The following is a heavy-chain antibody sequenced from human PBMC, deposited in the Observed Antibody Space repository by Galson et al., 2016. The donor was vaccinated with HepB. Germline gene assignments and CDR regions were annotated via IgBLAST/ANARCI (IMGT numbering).Heavy chain of an antibody. CDR3: ARRTVVPTAGNWFDP. Sequence: ETLSLTCAVYGGSFSDYYWSWIRQPPGTGLEWIGEINHSGTINYNPSLKSRVTISVDTSKNQFSLNLGSVTAADTAVYYCARRTVVPTAGNWFDPWGQGTLVTVSS. CDR2: INHSGTI. CDR1: GGSFSDYY. D-gene: IGHD2-2*01. V-gene: IGHV4-34*01. J-gene: IGHJ5*02.